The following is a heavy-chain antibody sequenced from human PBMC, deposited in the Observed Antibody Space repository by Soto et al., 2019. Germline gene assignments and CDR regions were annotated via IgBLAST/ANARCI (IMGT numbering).Heavy chain of an antibody. CDR3: ARVRDTAMVTDAFDI. V-gene: IGHV3-33*01. CDR2: IWYDGSNK. J-gene: IGHJ3*02. D-gene: IGHD5-18*01. CDR1: GFTFSSYG. Sequence: PGGSLRLSCAASGFTFSSYGMHWVRQAPGKGLEWVAVIWYDGSNKYYADSVKGRFTIPRDNSKNTLYLQMNSLRAEDTAVYYCARVRDTAMVTDAFDIWGQGTMVTVSS.